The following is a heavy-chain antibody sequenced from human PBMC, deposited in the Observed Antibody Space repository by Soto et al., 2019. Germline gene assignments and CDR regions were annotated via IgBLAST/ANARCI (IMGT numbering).Heavy chain of an antibody. J-gene: IGHJ4*02. CDR3: AKFPEYSAYDGSYFDY. CDR1: GFTFSTYA. V-gene: IGHV3-23*01. D-gene: IGHD5-12*01. Sequence: GGSLRLSCAASGFTFSTYAMSWVRQAPGKGLEWVSGISGSGGTTFYAGSVKGRFTISRDNPKKTLYLQMDSLRADDTAVYYCAKFPEYSAYDGSYFDYWGQGTLVTVSS. CDR2: ISGSGGTT.